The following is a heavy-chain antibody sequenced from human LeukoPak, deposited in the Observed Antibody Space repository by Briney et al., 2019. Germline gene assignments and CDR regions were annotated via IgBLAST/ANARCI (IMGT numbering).Heavy chain of an antibody. D-gene: IGHD2-2*01. CDR3: ARGTFSTRVFVL. Sequence: SETLSLTCTVSDGSSTSDVYYWTWIRHHPGKCMEWIGYISNSGSTHYSPSLRRHVTISVHTTKNKTSLKLNSTTAADTALYYLARGTFSTRVFVLWRQGTGVSVS. CDR2: ISNSGST. CDR1: DGSSTSDVYY. V-gene: IGHV4-31*01. J-gene: IGHJ3*01.